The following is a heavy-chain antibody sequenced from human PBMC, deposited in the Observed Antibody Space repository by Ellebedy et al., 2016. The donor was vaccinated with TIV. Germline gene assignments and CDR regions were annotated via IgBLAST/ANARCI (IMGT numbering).Heavy chain of an antibody. CDR3: ARELGHDNWYFDL. Sequence: GESLKISCAASGFTFSIHGMHWVRQAPGKGLEWVAVVAAVGGAKFYADSVKGQFTISRDNAKEMVDLQMNGLTTDDTAMYYCARELGHDNWYFDLWGRGILVTVSS. V-gene: IGHV3-30*03. J-gene: IGHJ2*01. CDR2: VAAVGGAK. D-gene: IGHD1-1*01. CDR1: GFTFSIHG.